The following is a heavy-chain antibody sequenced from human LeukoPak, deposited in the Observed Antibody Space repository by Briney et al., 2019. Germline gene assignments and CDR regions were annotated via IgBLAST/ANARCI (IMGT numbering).Heavy chain of an antibody. V-gene: IGHV3-48*01. D-gene: IGHD1-1*01. CDR2: ISSSSSTI. CDR1: GFTFSSYN. Sequence: GGSLRLSCAASGFTFSSYNMNWVRQAPGKGLEWVSYISSSSSTIYYADSVKGRFTISRDNAKNSLYLQMNSLRAEDTAVYYCARDLRNWDGGAYFDYWGQGTLVTVSS. CDR3: ARDLRNWDGGAYFDY. J-gene: IGHJ4*02.